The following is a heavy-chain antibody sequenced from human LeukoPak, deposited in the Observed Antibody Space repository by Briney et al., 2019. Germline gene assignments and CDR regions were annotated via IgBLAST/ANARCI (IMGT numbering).Heavy chain of an antibody. CDR1: GGSISSYY. J-gene: IGHJ3*02. CDR3: ARGMATIMANAFDI. Sequence: PSETLSLTCTVSGGSISSYYWSWIRQPPGKGPEWIGYIYTSGSTNYNPSLKSRVTISVDTSKNQFSLKLSSVTAADTAVYYCARGMATIMANAFDIWGQGTMVTVSS. CDR2: IYTSGST. V-gene: IGHV4-4*09. D-gene: IGHD5-24*01.